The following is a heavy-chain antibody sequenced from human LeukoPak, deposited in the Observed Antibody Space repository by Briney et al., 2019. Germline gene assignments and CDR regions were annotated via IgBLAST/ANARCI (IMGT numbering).Heavy chain of an antibody. D-gene: IGHD3-22*01. V-gene: IGHV4-59*01. CDR1: GGSTSTYY. Sequence: SETLSLTCTVSGGSTSTYYWSWIRQPPGKGLEWIGYIYFSGSTNYNPSLKSRVTISVDTSKNQFSLRLTSVTAADTAVYYCAKHCLGDSSGYYYLANFDYWGQGTLVTVSS. CDR2: IYFSGST. CDR3: AKHCLGDSSGYYYLANFDY. J-gene: IGHJ4*02.